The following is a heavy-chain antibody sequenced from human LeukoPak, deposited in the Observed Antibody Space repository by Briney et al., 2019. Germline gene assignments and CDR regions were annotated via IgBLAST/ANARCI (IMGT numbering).Heavy chain of an antibody. CDR1: GFIVSSNY. V-gene: IGHV3-53*01. D-gene: IGHD6-13*01. Sequence: PGGSLRLSCAASGFIVSSNYMSWVRQAPGKGLEWISLIYSSGSTYYAASVKGRFTISRDNSKNTLYMQMNSLRAEETAVYYCAKDLLAAAGRGGYWGQGTLVTVSS. J-gene: IGHJ4*02. CDR3: AKDLLAAAGRGGY. CDR2: IYSSGST.